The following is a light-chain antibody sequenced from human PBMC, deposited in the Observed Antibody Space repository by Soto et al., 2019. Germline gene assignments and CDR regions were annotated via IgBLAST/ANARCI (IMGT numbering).Light chain of an antibody. CDR3: SSYAGTKAV. CDR2: EVS. CDR1: SSDVGGYQY. Sequence: QSALTQPPSASGSPGQSVTISCTGTSSDVGGYQYVSWYQQHPVKAPKLIIYEVSKRPSGVPDRFSGSKSGNTASLTVSGLQAEDEADYYRSSYAGTKAVFGGGTKLTVL. J-gene: IGLJ2*01. V-gene: IGLV2-8*01.